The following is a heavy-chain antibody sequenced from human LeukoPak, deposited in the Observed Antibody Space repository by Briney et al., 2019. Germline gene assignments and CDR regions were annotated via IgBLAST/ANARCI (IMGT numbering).Heavy chain of an antibody. V-gene: IGHV3-9*01. CDR3: AKGQYGDYGRYYYYYYGMDV. CDR1: GFTFDDYA. J-gene: IGHJ6*02. CDR2: ISWNSGSI. Sequence: GGSLRLSCAASGFTFDDYAMHWVRQAPGKGLEWVSGISWNSGSIGYADSVKGRFTISRGNAKNSLYLQMNSLRAEDTALYYCAKGQYGDYGRYYYYYYGMDVWGQGTTVTVSS. D-gene: IGHD4-17*01.